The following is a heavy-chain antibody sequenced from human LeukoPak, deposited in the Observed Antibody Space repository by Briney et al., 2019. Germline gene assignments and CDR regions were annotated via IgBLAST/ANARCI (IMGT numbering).Heavy chain of an antibody. Sequence: ASVKVSCKASGYTFTSYGISWVRQAPGQGLEWMGWISAYNGNTNYAQKLQGRVTMTTDTSTSTAYMELRSLRSDDTAVYYCARVSYYDSSGYPDAFDIWGQGTMVTVSS. CDR1: GYTFTSYG. CDR2: ISAYNGNT. J-gene: IGHJ3*02. V-gene: IGHV1-18*01. CDR3: ARVSYYDSSGYPDAFDI. D-gene: IGHD3-22*01.